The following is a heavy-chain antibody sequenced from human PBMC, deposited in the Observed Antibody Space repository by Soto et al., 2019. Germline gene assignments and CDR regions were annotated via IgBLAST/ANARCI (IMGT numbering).Heavy chain of an antibody. CDR3: AREAKIGDRSQFYFDS. CDR2: ISYNGRNK. J-gene: IGHJ4*02. V-gene: IGHV3-30*04. CDR1: GFTFSFYA. Sequence: QVQLVESGGDVVQPGRSLRLSCAASGFTFSFYAVHWVRQAPGKGLEWVAVISYNGRNKHYVDSVKGRFTISRDNSQDPLYLQMDSLRPDETAVYYCAREAKIGDRSQFYFDSWGQGTLVTVSS. D-gene: IGHD3-16*01.